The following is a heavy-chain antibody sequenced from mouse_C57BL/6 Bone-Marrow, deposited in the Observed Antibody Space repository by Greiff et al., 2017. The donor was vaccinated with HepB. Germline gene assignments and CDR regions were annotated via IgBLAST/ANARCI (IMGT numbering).Heavy chain of an antibody. CDR2: ISDGGSYT. D-gene: IGHD2-1*01. V-gene: IGHV5-4*01. J-gene: IGHJ2*01. CDR3: ERIYYGNYDFDY. Sequence: EVQVVESGGGLVKPGGSLKLSCAASGFTFSSYAMSWVRQTPEKRLEWVATISDGGSYTYYPDNVKGRFTISRDNAKNNLYLQMSHLKSEDTAMYYCERIYYGNYDFDYWGQGTTLTVSS. CDR1: GFTFSSYA.